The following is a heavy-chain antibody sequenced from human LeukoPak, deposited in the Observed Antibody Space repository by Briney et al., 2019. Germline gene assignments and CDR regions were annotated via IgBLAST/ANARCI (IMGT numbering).Heavy chain of an antibody. CDR1: GFTFSNSW. CDR2: INSDGSST. CDR3: ARENIVAYYFDY. D-gene: IGHD5-12*01. Sequence: GGSLRLSCAASGFTFSNSWMHWVRHAPGKGLVWVSRINSDGSSTSYADSVKGRFTISRDNAKNTLYLQMNSLRAEDTAVYYCARENIVAYYFDYWGQGALVTVSS. V-gene: IGHV3-74*01. J-gene: IGHJ4*02.